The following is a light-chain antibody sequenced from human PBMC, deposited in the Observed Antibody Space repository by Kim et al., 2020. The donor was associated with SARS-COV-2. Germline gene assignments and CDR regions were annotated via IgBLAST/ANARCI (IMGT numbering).Light chain of an antibody. J-gene: IGLJ1*01. CDR3: SSHTTSSTYV. CDR1: SSDVGYYTS. Sequence: GQSITVSRTGNSSDVGYYTSVSWYQQHPGKAPTLIMYDVSERASGVSNRFSGSQSGNTASLTISGLRAEDEADYYCSSHTTSSTYVFGAGTQLTVL. V-gene: IGLV2-14*03. CDR2: DVS.